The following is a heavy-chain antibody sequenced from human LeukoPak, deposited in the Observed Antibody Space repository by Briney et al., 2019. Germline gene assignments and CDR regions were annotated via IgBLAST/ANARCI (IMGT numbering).Heavy chain of an antibody. CDR3: GVYGGDWRFDF. CDR1: NGFDSYY. Sequence: SETLSLTCAVYNGFDSYYMTIVRQPPGKGLEWVGEITYRGSGNYNPSLKGRATISINVSQRQFSLSLRSVTAADTATYYCGVYGGDWRFDFWGQGTLTTVSS. D-gene: IGHD2-21*02. J-gene: IGHJ4*02. CDR2: ITYRGSG. V-gene: IGHV4-34*01.